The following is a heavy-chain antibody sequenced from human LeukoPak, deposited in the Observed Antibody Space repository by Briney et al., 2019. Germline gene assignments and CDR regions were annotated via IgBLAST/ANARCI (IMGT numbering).Heavy chain of an antibody. CDR2: ISSSSSTI. CDR1: GFTFSSYS. J-gene: IGHJ4*02. V-gene: IGHV3-48*01. D-gene: IGHD3-10*01. Sequence: GGSLRRSCAASGFTFSSYSMNWVRQAPGKGLEWVSYISSSSSTIYYADSVKGRFTISRDNAKNSLYLQMNSLRAEDTAVYYCARDLYGSGSYYGYWGQGTLVTVSS. CDR3: ARDLYGSGSYYGY.